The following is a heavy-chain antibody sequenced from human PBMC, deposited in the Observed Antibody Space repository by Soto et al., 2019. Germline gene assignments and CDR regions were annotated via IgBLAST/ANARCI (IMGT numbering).Heavy chain of an antibody. V-gene: IGHV4-39*01. D-gene: IGHD2-21*02. CDR2: IYYSGST. CDR3: ARHLRMGTAELSRVPNWFDP. Sequence: GPGPIPSETLSLTCTVSGGSISSSSYYWGWIRQPPGKGLEWIGSIYYSGSTYYNPSLKSRVTISVDTSKNQFSLKLSSVTAADTAVYYCARHLRMGTAELSRVPNWFDPWGQGTLVTVSS. J-gene: IGHJ5*02. CDR1: GGSISSSSYY.